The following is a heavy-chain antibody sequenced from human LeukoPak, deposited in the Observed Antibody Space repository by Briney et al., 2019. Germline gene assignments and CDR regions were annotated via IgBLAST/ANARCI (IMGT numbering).Heavy chain of an antibody. CDR3: ARAHSGATMTHWGFDP. J-gene: IGHJ5*02. CDR2: IYPGDSDT. Sequence: GESLKIPCQGFGYRFAFYCIAWVRPTPGKGLEWMGIIYPGDSDTTYSTSFQGQVTISADRSISAAYLQWSSLKASDTAMYYCARAHSGATMTHWGFDPWGQGTLVTVSS. CDR1: GYRFAFYC. D-gene: IGHD1-26*01. V-gene: IGHV5-51*01.